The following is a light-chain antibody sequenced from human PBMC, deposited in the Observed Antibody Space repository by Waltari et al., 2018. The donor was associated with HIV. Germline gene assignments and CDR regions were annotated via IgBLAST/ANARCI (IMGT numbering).Light chain of an antibody. CDR2: QDN. CDR1: KLGDKY. J-gene: IGLJ2*01. Sequence: SYELTQPPSVSVSPGQTASITCSGDKLGDKYACWYQQKPGQSPVLVSYQDNKRPSGIPERFSGSNSGNTATLTISGTQAMDEADYYCQAEVVFGGGTKLTVL. CDR3: QAEVV. V-gene: IGLV3-1*01.